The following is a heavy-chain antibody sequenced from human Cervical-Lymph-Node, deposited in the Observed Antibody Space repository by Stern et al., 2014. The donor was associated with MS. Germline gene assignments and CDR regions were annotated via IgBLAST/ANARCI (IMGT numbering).Heavy chain of an antibody. V-gene: IGHV1-46*01. CDR3: ATYSSSWYPPWC. J-gene: IGHJ4*02. D-gene: IGHD6-13*01. CDR2: IHPIWGGT. CDR1: GNTFTSYS. Sequence: QLVQSGAEVTKPCASVKISCTASGNTFTSYSMPWGRKAPGQGLEWVGIIHPIWGGTHYAQKFQGRVTMTRDTSTSTVYMEVSSLRSDDEAVYYCATYSSSWYPPWCWDQGTLVTVSS.